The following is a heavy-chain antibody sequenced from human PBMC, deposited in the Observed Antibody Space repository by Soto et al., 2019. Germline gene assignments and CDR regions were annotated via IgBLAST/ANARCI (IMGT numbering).Heavy chain of an antibody. Sequence: ETLSLTCTVSGGSISSYYWSWIRQPPGKGLEWIGYIYYSGSTNYNPPLKSRVTISVDTSKNQFSLKLSSVTAADTAVYYCARVPGGSGIYYYYYMDVWGKGTTVTVSS. CDR3: ARVPGGSGIYYYYYMDV. V-gene: IGHV4-59*01. J-gene: IGHJ6*03. CDR1: GGSISSYY. D-gene: IGHD3-10*01. CDR2: IYYSGST.